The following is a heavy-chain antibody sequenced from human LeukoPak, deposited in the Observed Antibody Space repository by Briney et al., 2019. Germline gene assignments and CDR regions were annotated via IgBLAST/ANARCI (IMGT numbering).Heavy chain of an antibody. CDR2: ISSSGSTI. V-gene: IGHV3-11*01. Sequence: GGSLRLSCAASGFTFSDYYMSWIRQAPGKGLEWVSYISSSGSTIDYADSVKGRFTISRDNAKNSLYMQMNSLRAEDTAVYYCARFRLTVTTYAHLDYWGQGTLVTVSS. J-gene: IGHJ4*02. D-gene: IGHD4-17*01. CDR3: ARFRLTVTTYAHLDY. CDR1: GFTFSDYY.